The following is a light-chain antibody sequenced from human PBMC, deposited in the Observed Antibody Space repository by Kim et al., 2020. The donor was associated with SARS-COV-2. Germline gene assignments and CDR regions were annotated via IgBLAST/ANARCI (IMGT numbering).Light chain of an antibody. Sequence: DIQMTQSPSSLSASVGDRVTITCRASQSISSYLNWYQQKPGKAPKLLIYAASSLQSGVPSRFSGSGSGTDFTLTISSLQPEDYATYYCHPSYNTPYTFGQGTKLEI. CDR3: HPSYNTPYT. J-gene: IGKJ2*01. CDR2: AAS. CDR1: QSISSY. V-gene: IGKV1-39*01.